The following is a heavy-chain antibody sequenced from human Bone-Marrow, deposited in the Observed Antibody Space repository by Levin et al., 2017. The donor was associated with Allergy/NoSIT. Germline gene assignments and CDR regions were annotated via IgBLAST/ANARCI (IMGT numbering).Heavy chain of an antibody. V-gene: IGHV3-7*01. J-gene: IGHJ4*02. D-gene: IGHD3-10*01. Sequence: PGGSLRLSCAASGFTFSSYWMSWVRQAPGKGLEWVANINLDGSEKQYVESVKGRFTISRDNAKNSLFLHLDSLRAEDTAVYYCARDYYGLVSYPDPYFDHWGQGTLVTVSS. CDR1: GFTFSSYW. CDR3: ARDYYGLVSYPDPYFDH. CDR2: INLDGSEK.